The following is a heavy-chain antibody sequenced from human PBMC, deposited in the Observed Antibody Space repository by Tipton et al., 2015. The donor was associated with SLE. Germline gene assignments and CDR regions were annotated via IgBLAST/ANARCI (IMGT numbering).Heavy chain of an antibody. CDR3: ARDSGQGYYYYYGMDV. V-gene: IGHV3-48*01. Sequence: SLRLSCAASGFTFSSYSMNWVRQAPGKGLEWVSYISSSSSTIYYADSVKGRFTISRDNAKNSLYLQMNSLRAEDTAVYYCARDSGQGYYYYYGMDVWGQGTTVTVSS. J-gene: IGHJ6*02. CDR2: ISSSSSTI. D-gene: IGHD5-12*01. CDR1: GFTFSSYS.